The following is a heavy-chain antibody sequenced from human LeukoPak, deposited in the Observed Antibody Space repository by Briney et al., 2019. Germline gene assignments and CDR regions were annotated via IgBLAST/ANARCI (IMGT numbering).Heavy chain of an antibody. D-gene: IGHD3-22*01. V-gene: IGHV1-46*01. CDR1: GYTFTSYY. J-gene: IGHJ6*02. CDR2: INPSGGST. CDR3: ARDNYYDSSGPYYYYGMDV. Sequence: ASVKVSCKASGYTFTSYYMHWVRQAPGQGLEWMGIINPSGGSTSYAQKFQGRVTMTRDTSTSTVYMELSSLRSEDTAVYYCARDNYYDSSGPYYYYGMDVWGQGTTVTVSS.